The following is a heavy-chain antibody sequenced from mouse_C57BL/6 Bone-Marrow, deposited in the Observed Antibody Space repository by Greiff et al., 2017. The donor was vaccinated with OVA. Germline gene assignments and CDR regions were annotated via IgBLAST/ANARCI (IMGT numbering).Heavy chain of an antibody. CDR2: INPNNGGT. CDR1: GYTFTDYN. Sequence: EVQGVESGPELVKPGASVKIPCKASGYTFTDYNMDWVKQSHGKSLEWIGDINPNNGGTIYNQKFKGKATLTVDKSCSTAYMELRSLTSEDTAVYYCARRHLRGGSRYAMDYWGQGTSVTVSS. V-gene: IGHV1-18*01. CDR3: ARRHLRGGSRYAMDY. D-gene: IGHD6-1*01. J-gene: IGHJ4*01.